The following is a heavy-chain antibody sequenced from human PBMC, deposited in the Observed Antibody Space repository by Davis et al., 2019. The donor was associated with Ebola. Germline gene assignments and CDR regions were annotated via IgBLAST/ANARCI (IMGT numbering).Heavy chain of an antibody. J-gene: IGHJ5*02. CDR2: FDPEDGET. D-gene: IGHD2-2*01. V-gene: IGHV1-24*01. Sequence: AAPVKVSCKVSGYTLTELSMHWVRQAPGKGLEWMGGFDPEDGETIYAQKFQGRVTMTEDTSTDTAYMELSSLRSEDTAVYYCATSGTGYCISTSCYTNWFDPWGQGTLVTVSS. CDR3: ATSGTGYCISTSCYTNWFDP. CDR1: GYTLTELS.